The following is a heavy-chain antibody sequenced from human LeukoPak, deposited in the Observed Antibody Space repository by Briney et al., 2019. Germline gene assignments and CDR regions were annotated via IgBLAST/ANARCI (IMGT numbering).Heavy chain of an antibody. J-gene: IGHJ4*02. V-gene: IGHV1-18*01. Sequence: ASVKVSCKASGYTFTSYGISWVRQAPGQGLEWMGWISAYNGNTNYAQKLQGRVTMTTDTSTSTAYMELRSLRSDDTAVYYCARDLGRKDIVVVPAAMRGERMASFDYWGQGTLVTVSS. CDR1: GYTFTSYG. CDR3: ARDLGRKDIVVVPAAMRGERMASFDY. CDR2: ISAYNGNT. D-gene: IGHD2-2*01.